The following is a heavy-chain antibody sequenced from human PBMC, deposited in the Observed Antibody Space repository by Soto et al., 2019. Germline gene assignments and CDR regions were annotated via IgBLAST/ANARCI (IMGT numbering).Heavy chain of an antibody. V-gene: IGHV3-23*01. Sequence: PGGSLRLSCAASGFTFSIYAMSWVRQAPGKGLEWVSTISGSGGSTHYADSVKGRFTISRDNSKNTLFLQMNSLRAEDTAVYYCYYYDSSAYGNNWIDPWGQGTLVTVSS. CDR2: ISGSGGST. J-gene: IGHJ5*02. CDR3: YYYDSSAYGNNWIDP. CDR1: GFTFSIYA. D-gene: IGHD3-22*01.